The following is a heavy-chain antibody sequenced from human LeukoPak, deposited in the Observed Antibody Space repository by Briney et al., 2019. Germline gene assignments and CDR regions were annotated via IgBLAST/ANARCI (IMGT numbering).Heavy chain of an antibody. J-gene: IGHJ3*02. CDR2: IWSDGINK. V-gene: IGHV3-33*01. CDR3: ARERNPFDAFDI. Sequence: GGSLRLSCAASGFTLSSTGMHWVRQAPGKGLERVAVIWSDGINKFYADSVRDRFTFSRDDSKNTLSLQMNGLRAEDTAVYYCARERNPFDAFDIWGQGTMVTVSS. D-gene: IGHD1-14*01. CDR1: GFTLSSTG.